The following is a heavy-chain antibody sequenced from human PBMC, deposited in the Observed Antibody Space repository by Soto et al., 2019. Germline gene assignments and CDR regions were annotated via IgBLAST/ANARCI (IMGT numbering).Heavy chain of an antibody. J-gene: IGHJ5*02. CDR1: GYTFTSYG. CDR3: ARALSSIAARGNWFDP. CDR2: ISAYNGNT. D-gene: IGHD6-6*01. V-gene: IGHV1-18*01. Sequence: ASVKVSCKASGYTFTSYGISWVRQAPGQGLEWMGWISAYNGNTNYAQKLQGRVTMTTDTSTSTAYMELRSLRSDDTAVYYCARALSSIAARGNWFDPWGQGTLVTVSS.